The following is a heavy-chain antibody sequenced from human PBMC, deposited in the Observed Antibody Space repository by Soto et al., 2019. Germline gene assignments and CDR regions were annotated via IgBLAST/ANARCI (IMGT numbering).Heavy chain of an antibody. CDR2: VHDRETA. J-gene: IGHJ6*01. CDR3: ARRKSLDV. V-gene: IGHV4-31*03. Sequence: VQLQESGPGLLRPSQTLSLPCSVSGGSVSSHDYDWTWVRQRPGKGLEWIGFVHDRETADYNPSLNSRVSKSEDTLKNNFSLRLSSVTAADSAVYYCARRKSLDVWW. CDR1: GGSVSSHDYD.